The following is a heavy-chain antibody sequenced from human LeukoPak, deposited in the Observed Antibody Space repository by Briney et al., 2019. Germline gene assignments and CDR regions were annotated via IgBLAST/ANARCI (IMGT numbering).Heavy chain of an antibody. D-gene: IGHD4-17*01. CDR1: GFTFSDYA. V-gene: IGHV3-23*01. CDR3: ARETVTTPALDY. J-gene: IGHJ4*02. CDR2: ISGSGGST. Sequence: PGGSLRLSCAASGFTFSDYAMSWVRQAPGKGLEWVSAISGSGGSTYYADSVKGRFAISRDNSKNTLYLQMNSLRAEDTAVYYCARETVTTPALDYWGQGTLVTVSS.